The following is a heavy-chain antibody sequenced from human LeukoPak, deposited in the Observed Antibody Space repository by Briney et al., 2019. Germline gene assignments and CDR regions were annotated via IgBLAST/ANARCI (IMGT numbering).Heavy chain of an antibody. V-gene: IGHV3-23*01. CDR1: GFTFSSYA. J-gene: IGHJ6*03. D-gene: IGHD6-6*01. CDR3: ARDSPPARPYYYYYYMDV. CDR2: ISGSVDST. Sequence: GGSLRLSCAASGFTFSSYAMSWVRQAPGKGLEWVSVISGSVDSTYYADSVKGRFTISRDKSKNTLYLQMNSLRAEDTAVYYCARDSPPARPYYYYYYMDVWGKGTTVTVSS.